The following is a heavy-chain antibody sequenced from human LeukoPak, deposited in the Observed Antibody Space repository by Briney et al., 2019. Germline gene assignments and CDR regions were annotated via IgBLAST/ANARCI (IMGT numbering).Heavy chain of an antibody. Sequence: GASLKISCKGFGYSFTSYWIGWVRQMPGKGLEWMGIIYPGDSNTRYSPSFQGQVTISADKSISTAYLQWSSLKASDTAMYYCARLITMVRGVIRGFDYWGQGTLVTVSS. CDR3: ARLITMVRGVIRGFDY. J-gene: IGHJ4*02. CDR1: GYSFTSYW. CDR2: IYPGDSNT. V-gene: IGHV5-51*01. D-gene: IGHD3-10*01.